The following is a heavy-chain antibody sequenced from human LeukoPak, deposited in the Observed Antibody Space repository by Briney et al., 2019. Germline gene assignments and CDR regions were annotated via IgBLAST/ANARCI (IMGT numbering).Heavy chain of an antibody. D-gene: IGHD3-10*01. CDR3: ARGGVQGWTDFDY. J-gene: IGHJ4*02. CDR1: GGSFSGYY. Sequence: PSETLSLTCAVYGGSFSGYYWSWIRQPPGKGLEWIGEINHSGSTNYNPSLKSRVTISVDTSKNQFSLKLSSVTAAGTAVYYCARGGVQGWTDFDYWGQGTLVTVPS. CDR2: INHSGST. V-gene: IGHV4-34*01.